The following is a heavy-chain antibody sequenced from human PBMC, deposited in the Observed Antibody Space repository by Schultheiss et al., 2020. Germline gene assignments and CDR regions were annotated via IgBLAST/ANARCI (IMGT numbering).Heavy chain of an antibody. CDR2: IVVGSGNT. V-gene: IGHV1-58*01. D-gene: IGHD3-3*01. J-gene: IGHJ6*02. CDR3: ARDQLHYDFWSGYYYYYYYGMDV. CDR1: GFTFTSSA. Sequence: SVKVSCKASGFTFTSSAVQWVRQARGQRLEWIGWIVVGSGNTNYAQKFQGRVTITADESTSTAYMELRSLRSDDTAVYYCARDQLHYDFWSGYYYYYYYGMDVWGPGTTVTVAS.